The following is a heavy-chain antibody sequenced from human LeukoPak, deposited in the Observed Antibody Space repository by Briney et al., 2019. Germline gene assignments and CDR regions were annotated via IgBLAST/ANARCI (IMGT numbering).Heavy chain of an antibody. CDR3: ARDVEGGYFDY. V-gene: IGHV3-7*01. Sequence: PGGSLRLSCVASGFTYSSYWMSWVRQAPGKGLEWVANIKRDGSEKNYTDSAMGRFTISRDNAKNSVYLLMNSLRAEDTAVYYCARDVEGGYFDYWGQGTLVTVPS. J-gene: IGHJ4*02. CDR2: IKRDGSEK. CDR1: GFTYSSYW. D-gene: IGHD2-21*01.